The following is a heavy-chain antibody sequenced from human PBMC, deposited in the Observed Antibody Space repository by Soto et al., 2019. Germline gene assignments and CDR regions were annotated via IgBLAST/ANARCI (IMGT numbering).Heavy chain of an antibody. CDR2: ISWDGGST. Sequence: GGSLRLSCAASGFTFDDYTMHWVRQAPGKGLEWVSLISWDGGSTYYADSVKGRFTISRDNSKNSLYLQMNSLRTEDTALYYCAKEEYSSSSDPPLRWPYYGMDVWGQGTTVTVSS. V-gene: IGHV3-43*01. J-gene: IGHJ6*02. CDR3: AKEEYSSSSDPPLRWPYYGMDV. CDR1: GFTFDDYT. D-gene: IGHD6-6*01.